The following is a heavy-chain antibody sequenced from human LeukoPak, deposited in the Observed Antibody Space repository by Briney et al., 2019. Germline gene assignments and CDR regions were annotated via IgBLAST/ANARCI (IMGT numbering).Heavy chain of an antibody. Sequence: PSETLSLTCTVSGGSISSYYWSWIRQPPGKGLEWIGYIYYSGSTNYNPSLKSRVTISVDTSKNQFSLKLSSVTAADTAVYYCASQMRCGGDCSDYWGQGTLVTVSS. CDR2: IYYSGST. D-gene: IGHD2-21*01. V-gene: IGHV4-59*01. CDR1: GGSISSYY. J-gene: IGHJ4*02. CDR3: ASQMRCGGDCSDY.